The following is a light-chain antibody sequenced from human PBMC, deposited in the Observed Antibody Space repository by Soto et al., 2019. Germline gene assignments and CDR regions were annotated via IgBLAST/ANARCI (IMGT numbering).Light chain of an antibody. J-gene: IGKJ1*01. CDR2: GAS. CDR3: QHYVTSLTT. CDR1: QSVTSNY. V-gene: IGKV3-20*01. Sequence: EIVFTQSPSTLSLSPGERATLSCGASQSVTSNYLAWYQQKPGQAPRLLIFGASIRVTGIPDRFIGSGSGTDFTLTITRLEPEDFAVYYCQHYVTSLTTFGQGTKVDIK.